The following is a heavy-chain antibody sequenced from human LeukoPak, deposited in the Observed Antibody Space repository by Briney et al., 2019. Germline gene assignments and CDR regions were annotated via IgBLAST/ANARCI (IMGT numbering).Heavy chain of an antibody. CDR2: FDPEDGET. Sequence: ASVKVSCKVSGYTLTELSMHWVQQAPGKGLEWRGGFDPEDGETIYAQKFQGRVTMTEDTSTDTAYMELSSLRSEDTAVYYCATVRGVGATSEFDYWGQGTLVTVSS. D-gene: IGHD1-26*01. CDR1: GYTLTELS. V-gene: IGHV1-24*01. CDR3: ATVRGVGATSEFDY. J-gene: IGHJ4*02.